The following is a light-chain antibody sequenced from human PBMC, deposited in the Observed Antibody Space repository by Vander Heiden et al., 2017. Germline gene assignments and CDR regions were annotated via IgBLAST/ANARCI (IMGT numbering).Light chain of an antibody. J-gene: IGKJ1*01. Sequence: DTQLTQSPSFPSASVGDRVTITCRASQDVSSYFAWYQQKPGKVPKLLIYEVSTLQTGVPSRFSGAGSGTEFTLTISSLQPEDFATYYCLQLNSYPWTFGQGTKVEIK. CDR1: QDVSSY. CDR2: EVS. CDR3: LQLNSYPWT. V-gene: IGKV1-9*01.